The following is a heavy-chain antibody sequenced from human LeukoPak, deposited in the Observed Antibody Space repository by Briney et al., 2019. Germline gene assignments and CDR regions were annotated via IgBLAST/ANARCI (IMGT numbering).Heavy chain of an antibody. CDR2: ISSSGSTI. CDR3: ARDWVGYCTNGVCEESYYFDY. J-gene: IGHJ4*02. D-gene: IGHD2-8*01. V-gene: IGHV3-48*03. Sequence: AGGSLRLSCAASGFTFSSYEMNWVRQAPGKGLEWVSYISSSGSTIYYADSVKGRFTISRDNAKNSLYLQMNSLRAEDTAVYYCARDWVGYCTNGVCEESYYFDYWGQGTLVTVSS. CDR1: GFTFSSYE.